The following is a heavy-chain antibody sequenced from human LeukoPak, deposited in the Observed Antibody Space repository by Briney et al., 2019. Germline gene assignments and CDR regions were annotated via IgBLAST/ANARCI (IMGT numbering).Heavy chain of an antibody. V-gene: IGHV4-39*01. J-gene: IGHJ4*02. Sequence: PSETLSLTCTVSGGSISSSSYYWGWIRQPPGKGLEWIGSIYYSGSTYYNPSLKSRVTISVDTSKNQFSLKLSSVTAADTAVYYCARRIKYYYDSSGYYYVFDYWGQGTLVTVSS. CDR1: GGSISSSSYY. D-gene: IGHD3-22*01. CDR3: ARRIKYYYDSSGYYYVFDY. CDR2: IYYSGST.